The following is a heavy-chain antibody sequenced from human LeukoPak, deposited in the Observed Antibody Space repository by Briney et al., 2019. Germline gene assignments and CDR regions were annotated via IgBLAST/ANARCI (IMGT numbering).Heavy chain of an antibody. Sequence: ASVKVSCKASGYTFTSYYMHWVRQAPGQGLEWIGLINPTGTRTGYAQKFQGRVTMTRDMSTSTDYMELSSLRSEDTAIYYCARDNPVGDIAWWFDPWGQGTLVAVST. CDR2: INPTGTRT. CDR1: GYTFTSYY. CDR3: ARDNPVGDIAWWFDP. V-gene: IGHV1-46*01. D-gene: IGHD3-10*01. J-gene: IGHJ5*02.